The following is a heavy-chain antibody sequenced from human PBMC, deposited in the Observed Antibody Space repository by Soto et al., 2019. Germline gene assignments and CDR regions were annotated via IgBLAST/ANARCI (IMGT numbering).Heavy chain of an antibody. J-gene: IGHJ6*02. V-gene: IGHV3-66*01. CDR1: GFTVSSNY. CDR2: IYRGGTT. Sequence: EVQPVESGGGLVQPGGSLRLSCVASGFTVSSNYMSWVRQAPGKGLEWVSLIYRGGTTYYADSVKGRFTISRDNSKNTLYLQMNSLRAEDTAVYYCARDPDGMDVWGQGTTGTVSS. CDR3: ARDPDGMDV.